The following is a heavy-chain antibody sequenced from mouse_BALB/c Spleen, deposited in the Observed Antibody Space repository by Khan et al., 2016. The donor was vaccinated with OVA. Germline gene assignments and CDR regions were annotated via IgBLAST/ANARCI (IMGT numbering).Heavy chain of an antibody. V-gene: IGHV1S135*01. J-gene: IGHJ3*01. CDR2: IDHFNGGT. Sequence: VQLQQSGPELMKPGASVKISCTASGYSFTNYYIHWVKQSHGQSLEWIGYIDHFNGGTNYNQKFKGTATLTVDKSSSTAYMHLSSLTSVDSAVDYGTRCGTTGWFAYWGQGTLVTVSA. CDR1: GYSFTNYY. D-gene: IGHD1-1*01. CDR3: TRCGTTGWFAY.